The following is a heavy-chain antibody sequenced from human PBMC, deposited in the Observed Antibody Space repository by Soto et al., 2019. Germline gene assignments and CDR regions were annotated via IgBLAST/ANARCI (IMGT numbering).Heavy chain of an antibody. Sequence: SVKVSCKASGGTFSSYTISWVRQAPGQGLEWMGRIIPILGIANYAQKFQGRVTITADKSTSTAYMELSSLRSEDTAVYYCACGTGYFGYYLYYYYYLDVWGKGDTVNVSS. V-gene: IGHV1-69*02. CDR2: IIPILGIA. J-gene: IGHJ6*03. CDR3: ACGTGYFGYYLYYYYYLDV. CDR1: GGTFSSYT. D-gene: IGHD5-12*01.